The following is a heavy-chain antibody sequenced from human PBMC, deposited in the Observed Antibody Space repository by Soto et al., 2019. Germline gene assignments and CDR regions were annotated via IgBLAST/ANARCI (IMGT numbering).Heavy chain of an antibody. V-gene: IGHV3-11*04. J-gene: IGHJ5*02. CDR1: GFTFSDYS. CDR2: IDTSGTPR. D-gene: IGHD3-16*01. Sequence: GGSLRLSCAASGFTFSDYSMNWVRQAPGKGLEWLSFIDTSGTPRHYADSVKGRFTISRDNAQNSLYLQMDSLRAEDTAMFYYARGAHRGGFDLWGQGTLVTVSS. CDR3: ARGAHRGGFDL.